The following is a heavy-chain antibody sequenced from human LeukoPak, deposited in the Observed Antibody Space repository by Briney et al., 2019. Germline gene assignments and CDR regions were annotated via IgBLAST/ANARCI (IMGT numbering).Heavy chain of an antibody. CDR3: AADALRDCSSTSCYNYYYYYGMDV. CDR2: IVVGSGNT. J-gene: IGHJ6*02. D-gene: IGHD2-2*02. CDR1: GFTFTSSA. V-gene: IGHV1-58*01. Sequence: GASVKVSCKASGFTFTSSAVQWGRQARGQRLEWIGWIVVGSGNTNYAQKFQERVTITRDMSTSTAYMELSSLRSEDTAVYYCAADALRDCSSTSCYNYYYYYGMDVWGQGTTVTVSS.